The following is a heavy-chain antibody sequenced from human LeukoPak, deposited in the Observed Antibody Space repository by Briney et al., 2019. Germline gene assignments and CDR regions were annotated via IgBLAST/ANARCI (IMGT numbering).Heavy chain of an antibody. CDR2: IYYSGST. D-gene: IGHD6-19*01. CDR1: GGSISSYY. V-gene: IGHV4-59*01. CDR3: AREGAVAGGFDY. Sequence: PSETLSLTCTVSGGSISSYYWSWIRQPPGEGLEWIGYIYYSGSTNYNPSLKSRVTISVDTSKNQFSLKLSSVTAADTAVYYCAREGAVAGGFDYWGQGTLVTVSS. J-gene: IGHJ4*02.